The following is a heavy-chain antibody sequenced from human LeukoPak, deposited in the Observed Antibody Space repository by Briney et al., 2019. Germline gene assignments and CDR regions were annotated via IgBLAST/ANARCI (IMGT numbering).Heavy chain of an antibody. V-gene: IGHV3-53*01. CDR3: ARADSSWYPYFDY. CDR2: IYSGGST. J-gene: IGHJ4*02. D-gene: IGHD6-13*01. CDR1: GFTVSSNY. Sequence: GGSLRLSCAASGFTVSSNYMSWVRQAPGKGLEWVSVIYSGGSTYYSDSVKGRFTISIDNSKKTLYLQMNSLRAEDTAVYYCARADSSWYPYFDYWGQGTLVTVSS.